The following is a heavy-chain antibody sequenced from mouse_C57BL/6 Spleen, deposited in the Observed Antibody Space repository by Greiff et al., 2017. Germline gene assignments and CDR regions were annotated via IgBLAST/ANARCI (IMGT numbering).Heavy chain of an antibody. CDR2: IRNKANGYTT. CDR1: GFTFTDYY. V-gene: IGHV7-3*01. Sequence: EVKLVESGGGLVQPGGSLSLSCAASGFTFTDYYMSWVRQPPGKALEWLGFIRNKANGYTTEYSASVKGRFTISRDKSQSILYLQMHALRADDSAAYYCARLYGNYGWYFDVWGTGTTVTVSS. D-gene: IGHD2-1*01. CDR3: ARLYGNYGWYFDV. J-gene: IGHJ1*03.